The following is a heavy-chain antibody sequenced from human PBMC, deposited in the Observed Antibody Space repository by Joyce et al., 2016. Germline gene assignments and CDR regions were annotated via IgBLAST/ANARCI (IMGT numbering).Heavy chain of an antibody. V-gene: IGHV3-21*01. CDR2: LSSSSSYR. D-gene: IGHD2-8*01. J-gene: IGHJ4*02. CDR3: ARSSYTNGIFDY. CDR1: GFTFSSYS. Sequence: EVQLVESGGGLVKPGGSLRLSCAASGFTFSSYSMSWVRQAAGKGVVWVSSLSSSSSYRKYTDSVKGWFTISRDNAKNSLDLQMNSLRVEDTAVYYCARSSYTNGIFDYWGQGTLVTVSS.